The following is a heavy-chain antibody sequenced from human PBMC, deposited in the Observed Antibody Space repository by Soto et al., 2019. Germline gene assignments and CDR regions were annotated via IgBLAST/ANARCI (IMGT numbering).Heavy chain of an antibody. D-gene: IGHD3-9*01. Sequence: ASVKVSCKASGYSFTTYGISWVRQAPGQGLEWMGWISPYTGKTNYAQKLQGGVTMTTDTSTSTAYMDLRSLRSDDTAVYYCARDRYYDILTGPDYWGQGTLVTVSS. CDR2: ISPYTGKT. CDR3: ARDRYYDILTGPDY. J-gene: IGHJ4*02. V-gene: IGHV1-18*04. CDR1: GYSFTTYG.